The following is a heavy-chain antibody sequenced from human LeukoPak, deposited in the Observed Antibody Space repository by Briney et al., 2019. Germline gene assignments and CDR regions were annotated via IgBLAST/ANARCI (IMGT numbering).Heavy chain of an antibody. D-gene: IGHD6-25*01. CDR1: GGSISSYY. J-gene: IGHJ2*01. Sequence: SETLSLTCTVSGGSISSYYWSWIRQPPGKGLEWIGYIYYSGSTNYNPSLKSRVTISVDTSKNQFSLKLSSVTAAYTAVYYCARQGGGFWYFDLCGRGTLVTVSS. CDR3: ARQGGGFWYFDL. CDR2: IYYSGST. V-gene: IGHV4-59*08.